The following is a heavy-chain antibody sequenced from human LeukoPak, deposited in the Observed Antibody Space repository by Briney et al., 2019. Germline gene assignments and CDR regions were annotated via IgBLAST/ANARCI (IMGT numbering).Heavy chain of an antibody. CDR3: ARDHVKWLRFGSPYTSSDP. Sequence: KASETLSLTCTVSGGSISRSYSYWGWIRQPPVKGLEWIGNSYYSGSTYYNPSLKSRLTISVDISTTHFSLKLNSVTDAYPSVYYCARDHVKWLRFGSPYTSSDPWGEGTLVTASS. V-gene: IGHV4-39*07. CDR1: GGSISRSYSY. D-gene: IGHD5-12*01. J-gene: IGHJ5*01. CDR2: SYYSGST.